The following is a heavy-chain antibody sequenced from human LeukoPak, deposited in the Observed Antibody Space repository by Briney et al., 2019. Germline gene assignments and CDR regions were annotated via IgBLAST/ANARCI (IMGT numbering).Heavy chain of an antibody. CDR1: GYTFTRHF. D-gene: IGHD3-10*01. CDR2: INPSGDST. CDR3: ARAPDESVSVVRGVPHLPYFDY. J-gene: IGHJ4*02. V-gene: IGHV1-46*01. Sequence: ASVKVSCKASGYTFTRHFMHWVRQAPGLGLEWMGIINPSGDSTSYAQKFQGRVTMTRDTSTNTVYMELSSLRSEDTAVYYCARAPDESVSVVRGVPHLPYFDYWGQGTLVTVSS.